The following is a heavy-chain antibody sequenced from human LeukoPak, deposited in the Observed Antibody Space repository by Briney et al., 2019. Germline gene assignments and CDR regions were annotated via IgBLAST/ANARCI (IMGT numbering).Heavy chain of an antibody. V-gene: IGHV4-39*07. CDR2: VSYSGRT. CDR1: GGSISSSSHY. J-gene: IGHJ4*02. Sequence: PSETLSLTCTVSGGSISSSSHYWGWIRQPPGKGLEWIGSVSYSGRTYYNPSLKSRVTISVDTSKNQFSLKLSSLTAADTAVYYCARDRDGFNKNFDNWGQGTLVTVSS. D-gene: IGHD5-24*01. CDR3: ARDRDGFNKNFDN.